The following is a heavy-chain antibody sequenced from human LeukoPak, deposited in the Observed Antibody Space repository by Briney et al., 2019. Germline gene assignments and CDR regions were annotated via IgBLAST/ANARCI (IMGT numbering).Heavy chain of an antibody. CDR2: ISASGSST. V-gene: IGHV3-23*01. Sequence: QPGGSLRLSCAASGFTFSNYAMSWVRQAPGKGLEWVSGISASGSSTYYADSVKGRFTISRDTSQNTLYLQMNSLRAEDTALYYCAAYSSGWSLGGYWGQGILVTVSS. CDR1: GFTFSNYA. J-gene: IGHJ4*02. D-gene: IGHD6-19*01. CDR3: AAYSSGWSLGGY.